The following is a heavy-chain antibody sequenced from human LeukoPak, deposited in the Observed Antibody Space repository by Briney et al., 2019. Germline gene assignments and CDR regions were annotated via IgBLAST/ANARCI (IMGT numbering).Heavy chain of an antibody. CDR3: ARDGPRSSSTLVEVPANGLDS. CDR2: IKQDGSEK. CDR1: GFTFSSYW. Sequence: GGSLRLSCAASGFTFSSYWMSWVRQAPGKGLEWVANIKQDGSEKYYVDSVKGRFTISRDNAKNSLYLQMNSLRAEDTAVYYCARDGPRSSSTLVEVPANGLDSWGQGTLVTVSS. J-gene: IGHJ5*01. D-gene: IGHD2-15*01. V-gene: IGHV3-7*01.